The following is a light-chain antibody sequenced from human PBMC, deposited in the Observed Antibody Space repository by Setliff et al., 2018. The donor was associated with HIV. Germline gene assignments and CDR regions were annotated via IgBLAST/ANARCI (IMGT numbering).Light chain of an antibody. CDR2: DVT. CDR1: SSDVGSYNY. CDR3: SSFAGRLQV. Sequence: SALTQPRSVSGSPGQSVTIPCTGTSSDVGSYNYVTWYQQHPGKVPKLMIYDVTRRPSGVPDRFSGSRSGNTASLTISGLQAEDEAGYYCSSFAGRLQVFGTGTKGTVL. V-gene: IGLV2-11*01. J-gene: IGLJ1*01.